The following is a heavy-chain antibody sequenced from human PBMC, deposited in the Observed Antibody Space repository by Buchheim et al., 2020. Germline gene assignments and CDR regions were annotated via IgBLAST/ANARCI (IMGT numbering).Heavy chain of an antibody. CDR3: ASILWFGGERNDY. CDR2: IYYSGST. D-gene: IGHD3-10*01. Sequence: QVQLQESGPGLVKPSETLSLTCTVSGGSISSYYWSWIRQPPGKGLEWIGYIYYSGSTNYNPSLKSRVTISVDTSKNQFSLKLSSVTAADTAVYYCASILWFGGERNDYWGQGTL. V-gene: IGHV4-59*01. J-gene: IGHJ4*02. CDR1: GGSISSYY.